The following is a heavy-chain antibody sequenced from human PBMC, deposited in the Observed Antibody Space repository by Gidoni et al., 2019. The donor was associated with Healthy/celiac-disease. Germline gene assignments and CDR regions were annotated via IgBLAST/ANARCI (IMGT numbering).Heavy chain of an antibody. J-gene: IGHJ4*02. CDR3: AREAAAGTGGYFDY. CDR1: GFTFDDDG. Sequence: EVQLVESGVGVVRPGGSLRLSCAASGFTFDDDGMRWVRQAPRKGLGWVSGINWNGGSTGYADSVKGRFTISRDNAKNSLYLQMNSLRAEDTALYYCAREAAAGTGGYFDYWGQGTLVTVSS. D-gene: IGHD6-13*01. V-gene: IGHV3-20*04. CDR2: INWNGGST.